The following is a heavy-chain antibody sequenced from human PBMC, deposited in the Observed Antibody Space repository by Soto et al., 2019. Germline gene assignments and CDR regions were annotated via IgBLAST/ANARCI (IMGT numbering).Heavy chain of an antibody. V-gene: IGHV4-39*01. D-gene: IGHD3-10*01. CDR1: GGSITTSSYY. Sequence: TLSLTCDVYGGSITTSSYYWSWIRQPPGKGLDWIGSIYYSGSTYYNPSLKSRVTISVDTSKNQFSLKLSSVTAADTAVYYCARIQGGYGSGSYYNALSFDYWGQGTLVTVSS. J-gene: IGHJ4*02. CDR2: IYYSGST. CDR3: ARIQGGYGSGSYYNALSFDY.